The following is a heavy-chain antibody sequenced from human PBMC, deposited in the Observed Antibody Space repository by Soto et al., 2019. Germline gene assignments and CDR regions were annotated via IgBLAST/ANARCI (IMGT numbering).Heavy chain of an antibody. J-gene: IGHJ4*02. CDR1: GGTFSSYA. Sequence: SVKVSCKASGGTFSSYAISWVRQAPGQGLEWMGGIIPIFGTANYAQKFQGRVTITADESTSTAYMELSSLRSEDTAVYYCAREKYHDSSGYLYFDYWGQGTLVTVSS. V-gene: IGHV1-69*13. CDR2: IIPIFGTA. D-gene: IGHD3-22*01. CDR3: AREKYHDSSGYLYFDY.